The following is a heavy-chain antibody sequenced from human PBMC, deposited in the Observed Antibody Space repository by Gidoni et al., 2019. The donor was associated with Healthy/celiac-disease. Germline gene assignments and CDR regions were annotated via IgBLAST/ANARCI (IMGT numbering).Heavy chain of an antibody. J-gene: IGHJ4*02. CDR1: GCTFSSYA. CDR2: ISGSGGST. CDR3: ANSFSSGWKY. D-gene: IGHD6-19*01. Sequence: EVQLLESGGGWVQPGGSLRLSCAASGCTFSSYAMSWVRQAPGTGLEWVSAISGSGGSTYYADSVKGRFTISRDNSKNTLYLQMNSLRAEDTAAYYCANSFSSGWKYWGQGTLVTVSS. V-gene: IGHV3-23*01.